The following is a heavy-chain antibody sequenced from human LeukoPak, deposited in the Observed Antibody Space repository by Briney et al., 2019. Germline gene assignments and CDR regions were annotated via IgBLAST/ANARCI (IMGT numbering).Heavy chain of an antibody. J-gene: IGHJ4*02. CDR3: ARHCSWDYFDY. V-gene: IGHV4-59*08. Sequence: TSETLSLTCTVSGGSISSYYWSWIRQPPGKGLEWVGYIYYSGSTNYNPSLKSRVTISVDTSKNQFSLKLSSVTAADTAVYYCARHCSWDYFDYWGQGTLVTVSS. CDR2: IYYSGST. D-gene: IGHD6-13*01. CDR1: GGSISSYY.